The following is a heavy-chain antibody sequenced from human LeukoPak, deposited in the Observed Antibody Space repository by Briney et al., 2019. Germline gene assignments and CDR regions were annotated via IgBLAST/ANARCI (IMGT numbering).Heavy chain of an antibody. J-gene: IGHJ3*02. CDR3: ARDGSSWYRPTYDACDI. CDR1: GDSNSRYY. D-gene: IGHD6-13*01. CDR2: IYTSGST. V-gene: IGHV4-4*07. Sequence: SDTLSLTCTVSGDSNSRYYWSWIRQPAGKGLEWIGRIYTSGSTNYNPSLKSRVTMSVDTSKNQFSLKLSSVTAADTAGYYWARDGSSWYRPTYDACDIGRQGTSLSVPS.